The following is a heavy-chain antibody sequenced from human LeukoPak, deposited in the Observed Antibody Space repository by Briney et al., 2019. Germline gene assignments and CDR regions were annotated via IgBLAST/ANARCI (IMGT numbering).Heavy chain of an antibody. D-gene: IGHD2-15*01. Sequence: GGSLRLSCAASGFTFSSYWMTWVRQAPGKGLEWVANIKHDGSEKYYVDSVKGRFTISRDNAKNSLYLQMNSLRAEDTAVYYCARDFGGYCSGGSCYPGTFDPWGQGTLVTVSS. J-gene: IGHJ5*02. CDR2: IKHDGSEK. CDR1: GFTFSSYW. V-gene: IGHV3-7*01. CDR3: ARDFGGYCSGGSCYPGTFDP.